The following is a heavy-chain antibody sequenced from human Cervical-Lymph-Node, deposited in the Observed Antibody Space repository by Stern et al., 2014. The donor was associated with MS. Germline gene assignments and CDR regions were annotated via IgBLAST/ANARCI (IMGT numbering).Heavy chain of an antibody. Sequence: VQLVESGGGVVQPGRTLRLACAASGFTFNHYAMYWVRQAPGKGREWVAILSYDGKKASYSDSVKGRFNVSRDNSKNTLFLQMSGLTSGDTGVYYCARGGALDYWGQGALVTVSS. D-gene: IGHD3-16*01. CDR3: ARGGALDY. V-gene: IGHV3-30*04. J-gene: IGHJ4*02. CDR1: GFTFNHYA. CDR2: LSYDGKKA.